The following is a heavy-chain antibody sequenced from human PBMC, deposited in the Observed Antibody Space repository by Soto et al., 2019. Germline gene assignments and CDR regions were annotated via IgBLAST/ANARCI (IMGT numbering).Heavy chain of an antibody. CDR1: GGSISSYY. Sequence: QVQLQESGPGLVKPSETLSLTCTVSGGSISSYYWCWIRQSPGKGLEWIGYIYYSGSTNYNPSLKSRVTISVDTSKNQFSLKLSSETAADTAVYYCARSDGRYWGQGTLVTVSS. CDR3: ARSDGRY. J-gene: IGHJ4*02. CDR2: IYYSGST. V-gene: IGHV4-59*01.